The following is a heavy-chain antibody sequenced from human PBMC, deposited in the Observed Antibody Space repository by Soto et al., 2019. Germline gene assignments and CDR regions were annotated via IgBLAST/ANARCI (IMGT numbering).Heavy chain of an antibody. CDR1: GGSISSGGYS. Sequence: QLQLQESGSGLVKPSQTLSLTCAVSGGSISSGGYSWIWIRQPPGKGLEWIGYIYESGSTYYNSSLKSRVTISVDRSKNQFSLKLSSVTAADTAVYFCASSVAAAGTQIIDSWGQGTLVTVSS. V-gene: IGHV4-30-2*01. J-gene: IGHJ4*02. CDR2: IYESGST. CDR3: ASSVAAAGTQIIDS. D-gene: IGHD6-13*01.